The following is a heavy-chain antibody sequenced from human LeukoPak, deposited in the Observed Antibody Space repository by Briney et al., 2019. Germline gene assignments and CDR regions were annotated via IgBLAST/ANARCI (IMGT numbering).Heavy chain of an antibody. D-gene: IGHD2-2*01. CDR2: INHSGST. Sequence: SETLSLTCAVYGGSFSGYYWSWIRQPPGKGLERIGEINHSGSTNYNPSLKSRVTISVDTSKNQFSLKLSSVTAADTAVYYCARTSQMSGALDYWGQGTLVTVSS. J-gene: IGHJ4*02. CDR3: ARTSQMSGALDY. V-gene: IGHV4-34*01. CDR1: GGSFSGYY.